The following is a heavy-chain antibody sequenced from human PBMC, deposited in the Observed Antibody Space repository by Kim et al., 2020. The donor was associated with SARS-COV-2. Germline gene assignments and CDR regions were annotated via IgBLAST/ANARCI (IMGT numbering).Heavy chain of an antibody. D-gene: IGHD2-21*02. V-gene: IGHV1-46*01. Sequence: ASVKVSCKASGYTFTSYYMHWVRQAPGQGLEWMGIINPSGGSTSYAQKFQGRVTMTRDTSTSTVYMELSSLRSEDTAVYYCARDGGGGDCLWLPDYWGQGTLVTVSS. CDR1: GYTFTSYY. J-gene: IGHJ4*02. CDR2: INPSGGST. CDR3: ARDGGGGDCLWLPDY.